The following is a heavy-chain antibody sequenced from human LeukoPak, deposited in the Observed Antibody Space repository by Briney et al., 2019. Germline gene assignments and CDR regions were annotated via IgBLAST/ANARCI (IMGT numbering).Heavy chain of an antibody. J-gene: IGHJ6*03. CDR2: IIPIFGTA. Sequence: ASVKVSCKASGGTFRSYAISWVLQAPGQGLEWMGGIIPIFGTANYAQKFQGRVTITADESTSTAYMELSSLRSEDTAVYYCARVVGVVAADYYYYMDVWGKGTTVTVSS. CDR3: ARVVGVVAADYYYYMDV. CDR1: GGTFRSYA. V-gene: IGHV1-69*13. D-gene: IGHD2-15*01.